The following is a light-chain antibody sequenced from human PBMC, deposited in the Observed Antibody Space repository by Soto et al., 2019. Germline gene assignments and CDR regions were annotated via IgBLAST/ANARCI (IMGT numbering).Light chain of an antibody. V-gene: IGKV3-20*01. Sequence: EIVLTQSPGTLSLSPGERATLSCRASQVVTSNYLAWYQQKPGQAPRLLIYGASSRATGIPDRFSGSGFGTDFTLTISRLEPEDFAVYYCQQYGGSPRVTFGGETKVEIK. CDR2: GAS. J-gene: IGKJ4*01. CDR3: QQYGGSPRVT. CDR1: QVVTSNY.